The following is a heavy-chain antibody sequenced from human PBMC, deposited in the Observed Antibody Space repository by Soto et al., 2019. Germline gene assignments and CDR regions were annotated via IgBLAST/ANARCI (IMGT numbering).Heavy chain of an antibody. CDR2: ISSSSSYI. D-gene: IGHD4-17*01. CDR3: ASLITSTLNEAFDI. Sequence: EVQLVESGGGMFKTWGSLRLSCAASGLTCSSYSMNWVRQSAGKVLEWVSCISSSSSYIYYADSVRGRFTISRDNAKNSLYLQMNSLRAADTAVYYGASLITSTLNEAFDIWGQGTMVTVSS. J-gene: IGHJ3*02. CDR1: GLTCSSYS. V-gene: IGHV3-21*01.